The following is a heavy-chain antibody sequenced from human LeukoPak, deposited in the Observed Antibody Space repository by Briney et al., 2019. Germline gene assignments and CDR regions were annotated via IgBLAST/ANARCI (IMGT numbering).Heavy chain of an antibody. Sequence: PSETLSLTCTVSGGSISSGSYYWSWIRQPAGKGLEWIGEINHSGSTNYNPSLKSRVTISVDTSKNQFSLKLRSVTAADTAVYYCARGTYSGSGTDYWGQGTLVTVSS. J-gene: IGHJ4*02. D-gene: IGHD6-13*01. V-gene: IGHV4-61*10. CDR2: INHSGST. CDR1: GGSISSGSYY. CDR3: ARGTYSGSGTDY.